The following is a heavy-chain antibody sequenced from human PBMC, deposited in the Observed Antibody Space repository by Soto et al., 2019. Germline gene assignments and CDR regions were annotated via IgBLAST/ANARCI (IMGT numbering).Heavy chain of an antibody. CDR2: IYPSDSDT. Sequence: GESVKISFQGSGYNFAGYWIAWVRQMPGKGLELMGIIYPSDSDTRYRPSFQGQVTISADKSISSAYLQWSSLRASDTAMYYCARGGVSTRTFDYWGQGTPVTVSS. D-gene: IGHD3-3*01. CDR1: GYNFAGYW. J-gene: IGHJ4*02. CDR3: ARGGVSTRTFDY. V-gene: IGHV5-51*01.